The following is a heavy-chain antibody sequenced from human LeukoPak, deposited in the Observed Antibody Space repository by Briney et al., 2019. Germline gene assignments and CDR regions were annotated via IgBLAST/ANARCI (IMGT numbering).Heavy chain of an antibody. J-gene: IGHJ6*03. D-gene: IGHD3-3*01. CDR1: GGSISSYY. CDR3: ARATYYDFWSGYYYMDV. CDR2: IYTSGST. Sequence: SETLSLTCTVSGGSISSYYWSWIRQPAGKGLEWIGRIYTSGSTNYNPSLKSRVTMSVDTSKNQFSLKLSSATAADTAVYYCARATYYDFWSGYYYMDVWGKGTTVTVSS. V-gene: IGHV4-4*07.